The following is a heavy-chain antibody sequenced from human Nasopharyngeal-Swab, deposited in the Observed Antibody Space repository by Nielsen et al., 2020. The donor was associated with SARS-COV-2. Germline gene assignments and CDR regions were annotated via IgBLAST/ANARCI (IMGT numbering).Heavy chain of an antibody. CDR2: ISWNSGSI. D-gene: IGHD6-19*01. V-gene: IGHV3-9*01. CDR3: AKDIGYSSGAPDY. Sequence: SLKISCAASGFTFDDYAMHWVRQAPGKGLGWVSGISWNSGSIGYADSVKGRFTISRDNAKNSLYLQMNSLRAEDTALYYCAKDIGYSSGAPDYWGQGTLVTVSS. CDR1: GFTFDDYA. J-gene: IGHJ4*02.